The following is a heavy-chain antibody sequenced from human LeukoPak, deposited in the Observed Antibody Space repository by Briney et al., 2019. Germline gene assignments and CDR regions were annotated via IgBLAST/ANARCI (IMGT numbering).Heavy chain of an antibody. V-gene: IGHV3-9*01. D-gene: IGHD4-17*01. Sequence: PGGSLRLSCAASGFTFDDYAMHWVRQAPGKGLEWVSGISWNSGSIGYADSVKGRFTISRDNAKNSLYLQMNSLRAEDTALYYCTTASDYGDYGDYWGQGTLVTVSS. J-gene: IGHJ4*02. CDR2: ISWNSGSI. CDR3: TTASDYGDYGDY. CDR1: GFTFDDYA.